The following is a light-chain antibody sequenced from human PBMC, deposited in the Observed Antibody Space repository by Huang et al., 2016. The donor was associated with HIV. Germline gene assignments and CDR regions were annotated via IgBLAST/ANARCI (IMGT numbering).Light chain of an antibody. CDR1: QSVSSN. CDR2: GAS. Sequence: ETVMTQSPATLSVSPGERGTLSCRASQSVSSNLAWYQQKPGQAPRLLIYGASTRATGIPARFSGSGSGKEFSLTISSLQSEDFVVYYCQQYNNWPLTFGGGTKVEIK. V-gene: IGKV3-15*01. CDR3: QQYNNWPLT. J-gene: IGKJ4*01.